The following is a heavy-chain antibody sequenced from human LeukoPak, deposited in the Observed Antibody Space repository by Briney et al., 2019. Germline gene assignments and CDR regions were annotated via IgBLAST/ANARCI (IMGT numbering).Heavy chain of an antibody. J-gene: IGHJ4*02. CDR3: ARDLVQLWSKDF. V-gene: IGHV3-48*03. CDR1: GYTFSNYE. D-gene: IGHD5-18*01. CDR2: ISSSGRNI. Sequence: GGSLRLSCAASGYTFSNYEFNWVRQAPGKGLEWVSYISSSGRNIYYADSVKGRFTISRDNAKNSLYLQMNSLRAEDTAVYYCARDLVQLWSKDFWGQGTLVTVSS.